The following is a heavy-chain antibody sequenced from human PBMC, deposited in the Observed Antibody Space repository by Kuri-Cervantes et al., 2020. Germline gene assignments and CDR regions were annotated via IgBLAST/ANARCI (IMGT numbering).Heavy chain of an antibody. D-gene: IGHD3-10*01. V-gene: IGHV4-31*03. Sequence: SETLSLTCTVSGGSVSSGGYYWSWIRQHPGKGLEWIGYIYYSGSTYYNPSLKSRVTVSVDTSKNQFSLKLSSVTAADTAVYYCARGGYYFYYGMDVWGQGTTVTVSS. CDR1: GGSVSSGGYY. CDR2: IYYSGST. J-gene: IGHJ6*02. CDR3: ARGGYYFYYGMDV.